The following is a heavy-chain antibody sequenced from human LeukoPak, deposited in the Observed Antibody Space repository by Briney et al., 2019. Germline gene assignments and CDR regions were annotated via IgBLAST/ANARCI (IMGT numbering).Heavy chain of an antibody. J-gene: IGHJ6*03. CDR3: AKDSLPYGSYYYYMDV. CDR2: ISWNSGSI. CDR1: GFTFDDYA. Sequence: GGSLRLSCAASGFTFDDYAMHWVRQAPGKGLECVSGISWNSGSIGYADSVKGRFTISRDNAKNSLYLQMNSLRAEDTALYYCAKDSLPYGSYYYYMDVWGKGTTVTISS. V-gene: IGHV3-9*01. D-gene: IGHD4-17*01.